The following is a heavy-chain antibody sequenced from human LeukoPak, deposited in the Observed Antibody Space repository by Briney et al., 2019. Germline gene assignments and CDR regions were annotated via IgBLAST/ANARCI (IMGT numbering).Heavy chain of an antibody. V-gene: IGHV3-23*01. D-gene: IGHD5-18*01. Sequence: PGGSLRLSCAASGFTFSSYAMSWVRQAPGKGLEWVSAISGSGGSTYYADSVKGRFTISRDNSKNTLYLQMNSLRAEDTAVYYCAKRGYSYGYIFGSERYLDYWGQGTLVTVSS. CDR1: GFTFSSYA. CDR2: ISGSGGST. CDR3: AKRGYSYGYIFGSERYLDY. J-gene: IGHJ4*02.